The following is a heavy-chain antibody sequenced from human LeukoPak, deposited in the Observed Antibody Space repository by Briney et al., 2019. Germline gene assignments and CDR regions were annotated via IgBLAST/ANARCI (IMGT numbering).Heavy chain of an antibody. CDR3: ARHRAVAGGDNWFDP. Sequence: SETLSLTCTVSGGSISSSSYYWGWIRQPPGKGLEWIGNIYYSGSTYYNPSLKSRVTISVDTSKNQFSLKLSSVTAADTAVYYCARHRAVAGGDNWFDPWGQGTLVTVSS. D-gene: IGHD6-19*01. J-gene: IGHJ5*02. V-gene: IGHV4-39*01. CDR2: IYYSGST. CDR1: GGSISSSSYY.